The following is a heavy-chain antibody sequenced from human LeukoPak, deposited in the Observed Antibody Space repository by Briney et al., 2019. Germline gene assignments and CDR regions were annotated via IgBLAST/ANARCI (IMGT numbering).Heavy chain of an antibody. CDR3: VQEFNHEQWFFDI. Sequence: GGSLRLSCAASGFIFSSYSMHWVRQAPGKGLEWVAVVSTDGTIKYYADSMKGRFTVSRDNSKNTVYLQMNSLRVEDTALYFCVQEFNHEQWFFDIWGRGTLVTVSS. CDR2: VSTDGTIK. D-gene: IGHD3-22*01. CDR1: GFIFSSYS. V-gene: IGHV3-30*18. J-gene: IGHJ2*01.